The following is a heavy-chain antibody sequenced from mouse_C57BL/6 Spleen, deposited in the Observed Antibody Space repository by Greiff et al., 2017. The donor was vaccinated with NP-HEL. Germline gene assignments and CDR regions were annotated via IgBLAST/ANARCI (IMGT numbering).Heavy chain of an antibody. Sequence: QVQLQQSGAELVRPGASVTLSCKASGYTFTDYEMPWVKQTPVHGLEWIGAIDPETGGTAYNQKFKGKAILTADKSSSTAYMELRSLTSEDSAVYYCTRYYCGSLYYFDYWGQGNTLTVSS. D-gene: IGHD1-1*01. CDR2: IDPETGGT. V-gene: IGHV1-15*01. J-gene: IGHJ2*01. CDR1: GYTFTDYE. CDR3: TRYYCGSLYYFDY.